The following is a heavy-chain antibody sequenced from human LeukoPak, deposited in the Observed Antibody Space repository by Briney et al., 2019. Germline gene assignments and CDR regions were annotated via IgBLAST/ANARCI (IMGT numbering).Heavy chain of an antibody. CDR3: ARGEYPNDY. J-gene: IGHJ4*02. CDR2: ISAHNGDT. Sequence: ASVKVSCKVVGTSFTNYGITWVRQAPAQGLEWMAWISAHNGDTNVAQNFQGRVTMTTDTSTSTAYMELRSLRSDDTAMYYCARGEYPNDYWGQGTLVTVSS. CDR1: GTSFTNYG. V-gene: IGHV1-18*01. D-gene: IGHD2/OR15-2a*01.